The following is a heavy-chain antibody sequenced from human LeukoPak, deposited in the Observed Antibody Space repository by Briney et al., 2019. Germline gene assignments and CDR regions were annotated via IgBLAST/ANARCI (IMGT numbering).Heavy chain of an antibody. CDR3: AKDSLKQQLVHAGAFDI. V-gene: IGHV3-9*01. J-gene: IGHJ3*02. Sequence: GGSLRLSCAASGFTFDDYAMHWVRQAPGKGLEWVSGISWNSGSIGYADSVKGRFTISRDNAKNSLYLQMNSLRAEDTALYYCAKDSLKQQLVHAGAFDIWGQGTMVTVSS. CDR2: ISWNSGSI. CDR1: GFTFDDYA. D-gene: IGHD6-13*01.